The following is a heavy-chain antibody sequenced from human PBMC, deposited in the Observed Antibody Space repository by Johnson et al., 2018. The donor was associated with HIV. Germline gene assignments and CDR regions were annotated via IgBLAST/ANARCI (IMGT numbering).Heavy chain of an antibody. CDR2: SSRSGSTI. Sequence: QVQLVESGGGLVKPGGSLRLSCAASGFNLSDYYMRWIRQTPGKGLEWVSDSSRSGSTIYYADSVKGRFTISRDNAKNSLFLQMSSLRAEDTAVYYCARGTPWDAFDIWGQGTMVTVSS. J-gene: IGHJ3*02. CDR3: ARGTPWDAFDI. V-gene: IGHV3-11*04. CDR1: GFNLSDYY.